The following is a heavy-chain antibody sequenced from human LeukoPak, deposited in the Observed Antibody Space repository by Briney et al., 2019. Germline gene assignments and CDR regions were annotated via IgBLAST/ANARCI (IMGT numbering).Heavy chain of an antibody. CDR2: IIPIFGTA. CDR3: ARDAVPGGTMVRGVIAEPPRYYYGMDV. CDR1: GYTFTSYA. J-gene: IGHJ6*02. Sequence: GASVKVSCKASGYTFTSYAISWVRQAPGQGLEWMGGIIPIFGTANYAQKFQGRVTITADESTSTAYMELSSLRSEDTAVYYCARDAVPGGTMVRGVIAEPPRYYYGMDVWGQGTTVTVSS. D-gene: IGHD3-10*01. V-gene: IGHV1-69*13.